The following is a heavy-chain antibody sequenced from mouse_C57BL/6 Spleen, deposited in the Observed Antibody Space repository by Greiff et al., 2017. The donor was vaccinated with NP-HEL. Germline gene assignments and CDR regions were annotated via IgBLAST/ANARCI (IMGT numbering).Heavy chain of an antibody. CDR3: ASEDYDGYPFDY. J-gene: IGHJ2*01. Sequence: EVQLQESGPGLVKPSQSLSLTCSVTGYSITSGYYWNWIRQFPGNKLEWMGYISYDGSNNYNPSLKNRISITRDTSKNQFFLKLNSVTTEDTATYYCASEDYDGYPFDYWGQGTTLTVSS. CDR2: ISYDGSN. CDR1: GYSITSGYY. V-gene: IGHV3-6*01. D-gene: IGHD2-3*01.